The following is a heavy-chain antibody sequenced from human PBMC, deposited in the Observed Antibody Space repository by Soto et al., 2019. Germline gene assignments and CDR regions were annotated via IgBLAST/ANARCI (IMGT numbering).Heavy chain of an antibody. D-gene: IGHD6-6*01. Sequence: GGSLRLSCAASGFTFSSYEMNWVRQAPGKGLEWVSYISSSGSTIYYADSVKGRFTISRDNAKNSLYLQMNSLRAEDTAVYYCARGGIAARPDTFDIGGQGTMVTVSS. CDR2: ISSSGSTI. V-gene: IGHV3-48*03. CDR3: ARGGIAARPDTFDI. J-gene: IGHJ3*02. CDR1: GFTFSSYE.